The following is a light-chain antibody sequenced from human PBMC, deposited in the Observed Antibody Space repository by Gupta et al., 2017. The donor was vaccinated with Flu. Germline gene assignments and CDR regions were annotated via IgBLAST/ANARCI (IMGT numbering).Light chain of an antibody. J-gene: IGKJ5*01. V-gene: IGKV1-16*02. CDR2: AAS. CDR3: QQYHSDPIT. CDR1: QGINKN. Sequence: DIPLTQSPSSLSASVGDRVTISCRASQGINKNLAWYQQKPGNAPKSLIYAASRLISGVPSKFSGSGLGTEFTLTISRLQPEDFAAYYCQQYHSDPITFGQGTRLEIK.